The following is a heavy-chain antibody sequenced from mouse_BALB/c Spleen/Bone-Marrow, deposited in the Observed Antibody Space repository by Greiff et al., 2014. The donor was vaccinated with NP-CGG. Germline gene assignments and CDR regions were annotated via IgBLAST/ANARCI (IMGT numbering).Heavy chain of an antibody. CDR1: GFNIKDTY. Sequence: EVQLQQSGAELVKPGASVKLSCTASGFNIKDTYMHWVKQRPEQGLEWIGRIDPANGNTKYDPKFQGKATITADTSSNAAYLQRSSLTSEVTAFYYCATMNTDWYFDVWGAGTTVTVSS. CDR3: ATMNTDWYFDV. J-gene: IGHJ1*01. V-gene: IGHV14-3*02. CDR2: IDPANGNT. D-gene: IGHD5-2*01.